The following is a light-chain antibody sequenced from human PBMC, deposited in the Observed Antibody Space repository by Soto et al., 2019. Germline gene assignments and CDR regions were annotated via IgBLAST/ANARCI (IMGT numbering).Light chain of an antibody. CDR3: QQYGLSPTCT. CDR2: GAS. Sequence: EIVLTQSPGTLSLSPGERATLSCRASQSVSISYLAWYQQKPGQAPRLLIYGASSRATGIPDRFSGSGSGTEFTLTISRLEPEDFAVYYCQQYGLSPTCTFGQGNKVEIK. CDR1: QSVSISY. V-gene: IGKV3-20*01. J-gene: IGKJ1*01.